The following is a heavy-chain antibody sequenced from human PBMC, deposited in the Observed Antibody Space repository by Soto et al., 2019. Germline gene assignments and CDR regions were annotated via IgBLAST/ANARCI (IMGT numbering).Heavy chain of an antibody. Sequence: QVQLVESGGGVVQPGGSLRLSCAASGFSFSTYSMPWVRQAPGKGLEWVAVISSDGSKTYYADSVKGRFTISRDNSKNTLYLQMKSLRPDDTAVYYCARDPHPLTYEAYYIAYWGQGALVTVSS. J-gene: IGHJ4*02. V-gene: IGHV3-30-3*01. CDR2: ISSDGSKT. CDR3: ARDPHPLTYEAYYIAY. D-gene: IGHD3-22*01. CDR1: GFSFSTYS.